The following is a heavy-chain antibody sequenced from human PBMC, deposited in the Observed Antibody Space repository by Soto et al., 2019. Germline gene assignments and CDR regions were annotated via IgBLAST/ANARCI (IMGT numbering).Heavy chain of an antibody. J-gene: IGHJ6*03. V-gene: IGHV4-59*01. D-gene: IGHD1-26*01. CDR2: LHYTGNT. CDR3: ARGQSGQYYYYMDV. CDR1: GGFISGYY. Sequence: PSETLSLTCTVSGGFISGYYWNWIRQPPGKGLEWIGYLHYTGNTNYNSSLKNRVTISVDTSKNQFSLNLYSVTAADTAVYYCARGQSGQYYYYMDVWGKGTAVTVSS.